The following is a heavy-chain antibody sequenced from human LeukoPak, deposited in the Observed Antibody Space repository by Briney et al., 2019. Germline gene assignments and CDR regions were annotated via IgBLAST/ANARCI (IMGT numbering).Heavy chain of an antibody. D-gene: IGHD4-17*01. CDR1: GFSISSSSYN. CDR2: ICYSGST. CDR3: ATLYGDYPDYYFDY. Sequence: SETLSLTCTVSGFSISSSSYNWGWSRQPPGKGLEWIGSICYSGSTYYNPSLKSRVTISVDTSKNQFSLKLSSVTAADTAVYYCATLYGDYPDYYFDYWGQGTLVTVSS. J-gene: IGHJ4*02. V-gene: IGHV4-39*01.